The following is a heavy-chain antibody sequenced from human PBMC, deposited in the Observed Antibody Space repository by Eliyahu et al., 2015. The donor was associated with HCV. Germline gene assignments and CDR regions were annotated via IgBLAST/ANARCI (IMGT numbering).Heavy chain of an antibody. CDR2: IIPMLPTV. CDR1: GGSFSXLA. Sequence: QVQLVQAGAEVKKPGSSVKVSCXASGGSFSXLAISWVRQAPGQGLEWMGGIIPMLPTVKYAQKFQGRVTITADESTTTAYMELSSLRSEDTAVYYCASQGGGGLSDAFDTWGQGTMVTVSS. J-gene: IGHJ3*02. D-gene: IGHD3-10*01. V-gene: IGHV1-69*01. CDR3: ASQGGGGLSDAFDT.